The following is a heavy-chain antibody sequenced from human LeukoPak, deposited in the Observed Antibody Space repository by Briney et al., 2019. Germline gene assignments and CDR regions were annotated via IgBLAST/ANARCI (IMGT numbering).Heavy chain of an antibody. J-gene: IGHJ5*02. CDR2: IYYSGST. CDR3: ARDRVAVAGQYQNWFDP. D-gene: IGHD6-19*01. CDR1: GASISSYY. V-gene: IGHV4-59*01. Sequence: SETLSLTCTVSGASISSYYWSWIRQPPGKGLEWIGYIYYSGSTNYNPSLKSRVTISVDTSKNQFSLKLSSVTAADTAVYYCARDRVAVAGQYQNWFDPWGQGTLVTVSS.